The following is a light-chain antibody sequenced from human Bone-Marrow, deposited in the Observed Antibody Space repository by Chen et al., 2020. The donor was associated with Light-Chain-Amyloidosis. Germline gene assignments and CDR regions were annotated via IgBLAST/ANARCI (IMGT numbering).Light chain of an antibody. J-gene: IGLJ3*02. CDR1: DLPTKY. CDR2: RDT. V-gene: IGLV3-25*03. Sequence: SYELTHPPSVSVSPGQTARITCSGDDLPTKYAYWYQQKPGQAPVLVIHRDTERPSGISERFSGSSSGTTATLTISGGQAEDEADYYCSSYTDTSALALFGGGTKLTVL. CDR3: SSYTDTSALAL.